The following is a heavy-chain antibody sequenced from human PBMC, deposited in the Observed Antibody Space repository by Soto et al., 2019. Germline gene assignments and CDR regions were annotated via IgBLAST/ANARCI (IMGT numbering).Heavy chain of an antibody. CDR2: ISGYNGNT. Sequence: QVQLLQSGAEVKKPGASVKVSGKASGYTFSNYGFSWVRQAPGQGLEWMGWISGYNGNTNYAERLQGRVTMTTDTSTRTAYMELKSLRYDDTAVYYCAREGQLGYWGQGTPVTVSS. J-gene: IGHJ4*02. CDR3: AREGQLGY. CDR1: GYTFSNYG. V-gene: IGHV1-18*01. D-gene: IGHD6-6*01.